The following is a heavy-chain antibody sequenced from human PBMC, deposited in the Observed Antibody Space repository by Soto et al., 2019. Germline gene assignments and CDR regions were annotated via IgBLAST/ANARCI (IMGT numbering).Heavy chain of an antibody. CDR2: IKSKTDGGTT. Sequence: PGGSLRLSCAASGFTFSNAWMSWVRQAPGEGLEWVGRIKSKTDGGTTDYAAPVKGRFTISRDGSKNTLYLQMNSLKTEDTAVYYCTTEAGCRYGTGFDYWGPGTLVTVSS. CDR3: TTEAGCRYGTGFDY. D-gene: IGHD5-18*01. CDR1: GFTFSNAW. V-gene: IGHV3-15*01. J-gene: IGHJ4*02.